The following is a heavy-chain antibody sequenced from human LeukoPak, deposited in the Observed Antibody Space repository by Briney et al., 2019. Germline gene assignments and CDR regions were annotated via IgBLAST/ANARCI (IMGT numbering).Heavy chain of an antibody. Sequence: GASVKVSCKASGYTFTGYDINWVRQATGQGLEWMGWMNPNSGNTGYAQKFQGRVTMTRNTSISTAYMELSSLRSEDTAVYYCARVRYSSGWWLIDYWGQGTLVTVPS. J-gene: IGHJ4*02. CDR2: MNPNSGNT. CDR1: GYTFTGYD. V-gene: IGHV1-8*01. CDR3: ARVRYSSGWWLIDY. D-gene: IGHD6-19*01.